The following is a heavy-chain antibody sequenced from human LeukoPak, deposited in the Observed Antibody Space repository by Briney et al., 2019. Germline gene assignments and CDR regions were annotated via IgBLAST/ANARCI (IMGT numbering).Heavy chain of an antibody. CDR2: IYYSGST. J-gene: IGHJ2*01. Sequence: SETLSLTCTVSGGSISSYYWSWIRQPPGKGLKWIGYIYYSGSTNYNPSLKSRVTISVDTSKNQFSLKLSSVTAADTAVYYCARAPILTGYKWYFDLWGRGTLVTVSS. V-gene: IGHV4-59*01. CDR3: ARAPILTGYKWYFDL. D-gene: IGHD3-9*01. CDR1: GGSISSYY.